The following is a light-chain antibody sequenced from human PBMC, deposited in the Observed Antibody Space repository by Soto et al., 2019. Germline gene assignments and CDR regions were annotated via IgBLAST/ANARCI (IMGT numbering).Light chain of an antibody. CDR1: SSNIGNNN. CDR3: AAWDDSLNGPV. J-gene: IGLJ2*01. CDR2: TSN. Sequence: QSVLTQPPSASGTPGQRVTISCSGRSSNIGNNNPSWYQQLPGTAPKLLIHTSNQRPSGVPDRFSGSKSGTSASLAISGLQSEDEADYYCAAWDDSLNGPVFGGGTKLTV. V-gene: IGLV1-44*01.